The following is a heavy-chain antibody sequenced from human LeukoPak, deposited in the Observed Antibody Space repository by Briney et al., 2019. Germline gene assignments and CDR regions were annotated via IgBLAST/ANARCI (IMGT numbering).Heavy chain of an antibody. D-gene: IGHD4-11*01. Sequence: GGSLRLSCVVSGFTFSSYWMSWVRQAPGKGLEWVANIKQDGSEKYYVDSVKGRFTISRDNAKNSLYLQMNSLRAEDTAVYYCATGKQCGYWGQGTVVTVSS. CDR1: GFTFSSYW. J-gene: IGHJ4*02. CDR3: ATGKQCGY. CDR2: IKQDGSEK. V-gene: IGHV3-7*03.